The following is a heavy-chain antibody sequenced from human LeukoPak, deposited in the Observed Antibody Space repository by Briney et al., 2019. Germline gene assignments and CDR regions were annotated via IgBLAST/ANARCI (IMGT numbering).Heavy chain of an antibody. CDR1: GYTLTELS. CDR3: FIAMVRGVITTTYFDY. J-gene: IGHJ4*02. CDR2: FDPEDGET. D-gene: IGHD3-10*01. V-gene: IGHV1-24*01. Sequence: ASVKVSCKVSGYTLTELSMHWVRQAPGEGLEWMGGFDPEDGETIYAQKFQGRVTMTEDTSTDTAYMELSSLRSEDTAVYYCFIAMVRGVITTTYFDYWGQGTLVTVSS.